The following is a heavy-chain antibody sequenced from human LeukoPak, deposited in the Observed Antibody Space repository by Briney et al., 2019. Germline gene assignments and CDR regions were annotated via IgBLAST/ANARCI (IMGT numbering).Heavy chain of an antibody. CDR3: ARDIYDSSGSYFDY. Sequence: SVKVSCKASGGTFSSYAISWVRQAPGQGLEWMGGIIPIFGTANYAQKFQGRVTITTDESTSTAYMELSSLRSEDTAAYYCARDIYDSSGSYFDYWGQGTLVTVSS. V-gene: IGHV1-69*05. J-gene: IGHJ4*02. CDR1: GGTFSSYA. D-gene: IGHD3-22*01. CDR2: IIPIFGTA.